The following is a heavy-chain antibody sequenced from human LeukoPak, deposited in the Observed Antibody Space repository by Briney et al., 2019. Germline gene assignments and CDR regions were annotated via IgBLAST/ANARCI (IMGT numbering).Heavy chain of an antibody. CDR2: IIPILETP. V-gene: IGHV1-69*01. Sequence: SVRVSCEASGGTFSSDPINWVRQAPGQGPEWMGGIIPILETPDYAQRFQGRATITADESTSTAYLELSSLRSEDTAVYFCAGGATDDRDWFDPWGQGTLVTVSS. J-gene: IGHJ5*02. CDR3: AGGATDDRDWFDP. CDR1: GGTFSSDP. D-gene: IGHD3-22*01.